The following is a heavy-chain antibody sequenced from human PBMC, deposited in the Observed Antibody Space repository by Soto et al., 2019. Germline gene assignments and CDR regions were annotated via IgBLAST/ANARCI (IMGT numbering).Heavy chain of an antibody. CDR2: IMPFFGSG. J-gene: IGHJ5*02. Sequence: SVKFSCTSLRVTFTNYAFSWVRQAPGQGLEWMGGIMPFFGSGNYAQKFQGRINITADESTSSVHLELTSLRSEDTAVYYCARERAGYYSPCVPWGQGSLVTVPS. V-gene: IGHV1-69*13. D-gene: IGHD3-22*01. CDR3: ARERAGYYSPCVP. CDR1: RVTFTNYA.